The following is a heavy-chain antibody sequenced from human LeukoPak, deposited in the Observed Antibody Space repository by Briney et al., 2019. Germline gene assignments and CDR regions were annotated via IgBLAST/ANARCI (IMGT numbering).Heavy chain of an antibody. CDR2: MNPNRGNT. Sequence: GASVKFSCKVCVYTFTIYDTHWVRQATGQGLEWRGWMNPNRGNTVYAQKFQARVTMTRNTSTSTAYMDMSSLRSEHTAVYYCAKAPPIWTYVYLGDAFDIWGQGTMVTVSS. D-gene: IGHD3/OR15-3a*01. CDR1: VYTFTIYD. CDR3: AKAPPIWTYVYLGDAFDI. J-gene: IGHJ3*02. V-gene: IGHV1-8*01.